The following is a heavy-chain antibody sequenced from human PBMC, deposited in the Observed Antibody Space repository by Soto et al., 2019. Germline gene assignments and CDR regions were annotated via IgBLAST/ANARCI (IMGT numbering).Heavy chain of an antibody. CDR2: IYYSGST. J-gene: IGHJ4*02. CDR1: GGSISSYY. D-gene: IGHD4-17*01. CDR3: ARGGGRYGDYDY. Sequence: SETLSLTCTVSGGSISSYYWSWIRQPPGKGLEWIGYIYYSGSTNYNPSLKSRVTISVDTSKNQFSLKLSSVTAADTAVYYCARGGGRYGDYDYWGQGTLVTVSS. V-gene: IGHV4-59*01.